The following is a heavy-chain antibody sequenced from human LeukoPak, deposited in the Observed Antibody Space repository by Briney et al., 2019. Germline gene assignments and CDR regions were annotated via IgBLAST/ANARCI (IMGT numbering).Heavy chain of an antibody. CDR3: ARQDGDLDY. D-gene: IGHD4-17*01. J-gene: IGHJ4*02. CDR2: INPNSDDT. CDR1: GYTFTGYC. V-gene: IGHV1-2*02. Sequence: ASVKVSCKASGYTFTGYCIYWVRQAPGQGLEWMGWINPNSDDTSYAQKFQGRVTMTRDTSVSTAYMELSRLSSDDTAVYYCARQDGDLDYWGQGTLVTVSS.